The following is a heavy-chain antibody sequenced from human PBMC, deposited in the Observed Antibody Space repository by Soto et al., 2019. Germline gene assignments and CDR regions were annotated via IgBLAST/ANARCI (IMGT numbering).Heavy chain of an antibody. CDR1: GFTFSSYW. D-gene: IGHD3-22*01. CDR3: ATALNYYDSSNYYKY. CDR2: INSDGSST. Sequence: GGSLRLSCAASGFTFSSYWMHWVRQAPGKGLVWVSRINSDGSSTSYADSVKGRFTISRDNAKNTLYLQMNSLRAEDTAVYYCATALNYYDSSNYYKYWGQGALVTVSS. V-gene: IGHV3-74*01. J-gene: IGHJ4*02.